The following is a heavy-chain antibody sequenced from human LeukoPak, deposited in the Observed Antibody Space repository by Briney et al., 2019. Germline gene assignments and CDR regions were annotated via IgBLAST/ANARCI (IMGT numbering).Heavy chain of an antibody. CDR1: GFTFSSYA. D-gene: IGHD4-11*01. J-gene: IGHJ6*03. CDR3: AKRFRRWGAVTTSYYYYMDV. V-gene: IGHV3-23*01. Sequence: GGSLRLSCAASGFTFSSYAMSWVRQAPGKGLELVSAISGSGGSTYYADSVKGRFTISRDNSKNTLYLQVNSLRAEDTAVYYCAKRFRRWGAVTTSYYYYMDVWGKGTTVTVSS. CDR2: ISGSGGST.